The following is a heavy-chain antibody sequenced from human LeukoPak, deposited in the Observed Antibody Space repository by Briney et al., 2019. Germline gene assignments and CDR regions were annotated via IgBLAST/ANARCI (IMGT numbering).Heavy chain of an antibody. CDR2: IKSKTDGGTT. CDR1: GFTFSNAW. V-gene: IGHV3-15*01. Sequence: PGGSLRLSCAASGFTFSNAWMSWVRHAPGKGQEWVGRIKSKTDGGTTDYAAPVKGRFTISRDDSKNTLYLQMNSLKTEDTAVYYCTTSSIGYTYAAYWGQGTLVIVSS. J-gene: IGHJ4*02. D-gene: IGHD3-16*01. CDR3: TTSSIGYTYAAY.